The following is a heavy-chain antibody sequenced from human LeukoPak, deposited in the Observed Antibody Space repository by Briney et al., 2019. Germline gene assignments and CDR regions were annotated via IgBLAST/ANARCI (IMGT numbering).Heavy chain of an antibody. CDR2: ISGSGGST. V-gene: IGHV3-23*01. CDR3: AKGPHIVVVPGPNWFDP. CDR1: GFTLSSYA. D-gene: IGHD2-21*01. Sequence: GGSLRLSCAASGFTLSSYAMSWVRQAPGKGLEWVSAISGSGGSTYYADSVKGRFTISRDNSKNTLYLQMNSLRAEDTAVYYCAKGPHIVVVPGPNWFDPWGQGTLVTVSS. J-gene: IGHJ5*02.